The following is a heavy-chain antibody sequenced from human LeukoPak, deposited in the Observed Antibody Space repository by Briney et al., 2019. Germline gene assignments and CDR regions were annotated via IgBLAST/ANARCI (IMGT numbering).Heavy chain of an antibody. V-gene: IGHV4-39*07. D-gene: IGHD2-2*01. CDR2: IYYSGSA. Sequence: PSETLSLTCTVSGGSISTSSNYWAWVRQPPGKGLEWIGSIYYSGSAYYNPSLKSRVTISVDTSKNQFSLKVTSVTAADTAVYYCARDCSSTSCPWDYWGQGTLVTVSS. CDR3: ARDCSSTSCPWDY. J-gene: IGHJ4*02. CDR1: GGSISTSSNY.